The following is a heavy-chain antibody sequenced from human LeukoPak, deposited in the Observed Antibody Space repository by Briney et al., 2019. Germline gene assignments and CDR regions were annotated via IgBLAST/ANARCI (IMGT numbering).Heavy chain of an antibody. D-gene: IGHD6-13*01. Sequence: PSQTLSLTCAISGDSVSSTSAAWNWIGQSPSRGLEWLGRTYYRSKWYSDYAVSVRGRITVNPDTSTNQFSLQLNSVTPEDTAVYYCARYTSSWFFDSWGLGTLVTVSS. CDR2: TYYRSKWYS. J-gene: IGHJ4*02. V-gene: IGHV6-1*01. CDR3: ARYTSSWFFDS. CDR1: GDSVSSTSAA.